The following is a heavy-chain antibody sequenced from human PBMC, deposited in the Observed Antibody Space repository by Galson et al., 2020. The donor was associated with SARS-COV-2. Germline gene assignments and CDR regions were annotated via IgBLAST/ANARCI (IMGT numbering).Heavy chain of an antibody. Sequence: SVKVSCKASGGTFSGYAISWVRQAPGQGLEWMGGIIPIFGTANYEQKFQGRVTITADESTSTAYMELSSLRSEDTAVYYCARGFDYYESSGHLYYYGMDVWGQGTTVTVSS. CDR1: GGTFSGYA. J-gene: IGHJ6*02. V-gene: IGHV1-69*13. CDR3: ARGFDYYESSGHLYYYGMDV. CDR2: IIPIFGTA. D-gene: IGHD3-22*01.